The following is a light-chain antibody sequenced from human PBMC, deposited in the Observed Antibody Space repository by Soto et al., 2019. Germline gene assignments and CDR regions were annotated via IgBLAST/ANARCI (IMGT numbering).Light chain of an antibody. J-gene: IGKJ3*01. Sequence: DIQMTQSPSSLSASVGDRVTITCQASQDITNYLNWYQQKPGKAPKLLIYDASSLQTGVPSRFSGSGSGTDFTFTISSLQPVDFATYYCQQYDNLPLTFGPGTKVDIK. CDR2: DAS. CDR3: QQYDNLPLT. V-gene: IGKV1-33*01. CDR1: QDITNY.